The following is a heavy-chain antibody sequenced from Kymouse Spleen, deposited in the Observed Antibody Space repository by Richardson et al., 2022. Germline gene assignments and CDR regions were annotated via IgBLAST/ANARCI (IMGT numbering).Heavy chain of an antibody. J-gene: IGHJ4*02. CDR1: GGSFSGYY. CDR2: INHSGST. D-gene: IGHD5-12*01. CDR3: ARGEGGYSGYVLFDY. Sequence: QVQLQQWGAGLLKPSETLSLTCAVYGGSFSGYYWSWIRQPPGKGLEWIGEINHSGSTNYNPSLKSRVTISVDTSKNQFSLKLSSVTAADTAVYYCARGEGGYSGYVLFDYWGQGTLVTVSS. V-gene: IGHV4-34*01.